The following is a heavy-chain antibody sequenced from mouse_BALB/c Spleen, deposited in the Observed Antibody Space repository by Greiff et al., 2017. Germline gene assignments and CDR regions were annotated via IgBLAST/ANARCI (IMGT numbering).Heavy chain of an antibody. V-gene: IGHV1-5*01. CDR3: TRITTATFYYFDY. D-gene: IGHD1-2*01. J-gene: IGHJ2*01. CDR2: IYPGNSDT. CDR1: GYSFTSYW. Sequence: EVKVEESGTVLARPGASVKMSCKASGYSFTSYWMHWVKQRPGQGLEWIGAIYPGNSDTSYNQKFKGKAKLTAVTSASTAYMELSSLTNEDSAVYYCTRITTATFYYFDYWGQGTTLSVSS.